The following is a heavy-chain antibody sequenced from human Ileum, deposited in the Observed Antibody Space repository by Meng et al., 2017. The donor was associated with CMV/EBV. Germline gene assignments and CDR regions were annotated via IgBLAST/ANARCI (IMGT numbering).Heavy chain of an antibody. V-gene: IGHV4-34*01. CDR3: ARGLASGWPDY. Sequence: QVHLQQWGAGLLKPSETLSLTCAVFGGSFTDYYWTWFRQSPGKGLEWIGENTHSGRAYYSSSLTGRATISVDMSKYQFSLKLPSVTAADTAIYHCARGLASGWPDYWGQGTLVTVSS. CDR1: GGSFTDYY. D-gene: IGHD3-10*01. CDR2: NTHSGRA. J-gene: IGHJ4*02.